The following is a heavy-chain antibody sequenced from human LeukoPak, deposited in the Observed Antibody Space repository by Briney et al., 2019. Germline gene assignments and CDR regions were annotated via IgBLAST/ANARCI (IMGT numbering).Heavy chain of an antibody. D-gene: IGHD2-15*01. CDR3: ATVKRRGYCSGGSCYRGGEYFQH. Sequence: ASVKVSCKVSGYTLTELSMHWVRQAPGKGLEWMGGFDPEDGETIYAQKFQGRVTMTEDTSTDTAYMELSSLRSEDTAVYYCATVKRRGYCSGGSCYRGGEYFQHWGQGTLVTVSS. CDR2: FDPEDGET. J-gene: IGHJ1*01. V-gene: IGHV1-24*01. CDR1: GYTLTELS.